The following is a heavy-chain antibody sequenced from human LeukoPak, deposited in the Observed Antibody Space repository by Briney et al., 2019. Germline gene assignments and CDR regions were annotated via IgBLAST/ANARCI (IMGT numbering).Heavy chain of an antibody. D-gene: IGHD3-22*01. CDR3: ARVAHPSSADGSVRVVGDY. V-gene: IGHV1-2*06. CDR2: INSNGGVT. J-gene: IGHJ4*02. CDR1: GYTFIGYY. Sequence: ASVKVSCKASGYTFIGYYIHWVRQAPGQGLEWMGRINSNGGVTNYAQQFQGRVTMTRDTSISTAYMELSRLRSDDTAVYYCARVAHPSSADGSVRVVGDYWGQGTLVTVSS.